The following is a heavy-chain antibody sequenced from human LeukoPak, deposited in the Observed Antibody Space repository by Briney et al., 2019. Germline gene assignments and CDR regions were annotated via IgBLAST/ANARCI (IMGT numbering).Heavy chain of an antibody. V-gene: IGHV4-34*01. CDR3: ARGSGSYYSRLFDY. J-gene: IGHJ4*02. Sequence: SETLSLTYAVYGGSFSGYYWSWIRQPPGKGLEWIGEINHSGSTNYNPSLKSRVTISVDTSKNQFSLKLSSVTAADTAVYYCARGSGSYYSRLFDYWGQGTLVTVSS. CDR2: INHSGST. D-gene: IGHD3-10*01. CDR1: GGSFSGYY.